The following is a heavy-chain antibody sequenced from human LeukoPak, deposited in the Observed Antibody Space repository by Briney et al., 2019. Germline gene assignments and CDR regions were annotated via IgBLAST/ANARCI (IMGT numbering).Heavy chain of an antibody. D-gene: IGHD6-19*01. V-gene: IGHV3-33*01. Sequence: PGGSLRLSCAASGFTFSSYGMHWVRQAPGKGLEWVAVIWYDGSNRYYADSVKGRFTISRDNSKNTLYLQMNSLRAEDTAVYYCARDPSLLSGLVRFYFDYWGQGTLVTVSS. J-gene: IGHJ4*02. CDR3: ARDPSLLSGLVRFYFDY. CDR1: GFTFSSYG. CDR2: IWYDGSNR.